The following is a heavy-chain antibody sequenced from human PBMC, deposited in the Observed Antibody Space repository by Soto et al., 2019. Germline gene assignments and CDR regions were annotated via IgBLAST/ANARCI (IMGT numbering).Heavy chain of an antibody. J-gene: IGHJ5*02. V-gene: IGHV4-30-4*01. CDR3: ARATQIYSGYLNWFDP. Sequence: PSETLSLTCTVSGGSISSGDYYWSWIRQPPGKGLEWIGYIYYSGSTYYNPSLKSRVTISVDTSKNQFSLKLSSVTAADTAVYYCARATQIYSGYLNWFDPWGQGTLVTVSS. CDR1: GGSISSGDYY. CDR2: IYYSGST. D-gene: IGHD5-12*01.